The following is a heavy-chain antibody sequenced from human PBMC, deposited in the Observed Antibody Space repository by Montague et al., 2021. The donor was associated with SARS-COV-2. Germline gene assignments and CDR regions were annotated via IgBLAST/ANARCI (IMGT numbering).Heavy chain of an antibody. V-gene: IGHV3-9*01. CDR2: ISWDSGSI. D-gene: IGHD2-2*02. CDR3: AKVKYPIPYYYYGMDV. Sequence: RLSLSASGFTFGDYAMHWVRQAPGKGLEWVSGISWDSGSIGYADSVKGRFTISRDNAKNSLYLQMNSLRAEDTALYYCAKVKYPIPYYYYGMDVWGQGTTVTVSS. J-gene: IGHJ6*02. CDR1: GFTFGDYA.